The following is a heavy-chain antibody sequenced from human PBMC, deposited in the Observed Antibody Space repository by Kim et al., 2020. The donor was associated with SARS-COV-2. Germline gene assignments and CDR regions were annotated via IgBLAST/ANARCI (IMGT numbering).Heavy chain of an antibody. J-gene: IGHJ4*02. Sequence: ASVKVSCKTSGYTFAGDYMHWVRQAPGQGLEWMGRINPNSGGTNYAQKFKGRVTMTRDTSIRTVYMEVSRLTSDDTAVYYCARINGPAYGDYFDYWGQGTLVTVSS. V-gene: IGHV1-2*06. D-gene: IGHD4-17*01. CDR2: INPNSGGT. CDR3: ARINGPAYGDYFDY. CDR1: GYTFAGDY.